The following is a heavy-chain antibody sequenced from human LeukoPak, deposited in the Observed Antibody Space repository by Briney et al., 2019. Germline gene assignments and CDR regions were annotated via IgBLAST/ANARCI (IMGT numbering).Heavy chain of an antibody. J-gene: IGHJ4*02. CDR2: IYYSGST. Sequence: SETLSLTCAVYGGSFSGYYWSWIRQHPGKGLEWIGYIYYSGSTYYNPSLKSRVTISVDTSKNQFSLKLSSVTAADTAVYYCAREHPYSGSSTVDYWGQGTLVTVSS. CDR1: GGSFSGYY. CDR3: AREHPYSGSSTVDY. D-gene: IGHD1-26*01. V-gene: IGHV4-31*11.